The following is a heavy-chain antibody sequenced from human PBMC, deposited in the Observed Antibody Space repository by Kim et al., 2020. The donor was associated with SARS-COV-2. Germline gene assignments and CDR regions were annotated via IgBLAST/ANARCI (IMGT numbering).Heavy chain of an antibody. Sequence: SETLSLTCAVYGGSFSGYYWSWIRQPPGKGLEWIGEINHSGSTNYNPSLKSRVTISVDTSKNQFSLKLSSVTAADTAVYYCARRVFEWLSNYGMDVWGQG. CDR1: GGSFSGYY. J-gene: IGHJ6*02. V-gene: IGHV4-34*01. D-gene: IGHD3-3*01. CDR2: INHSGST. CDR3: ARRVFEWLSNYGMDV.